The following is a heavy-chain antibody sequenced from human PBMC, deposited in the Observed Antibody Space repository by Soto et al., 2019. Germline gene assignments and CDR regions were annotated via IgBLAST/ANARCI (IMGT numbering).Heavy chain of an antibody. Sequence: EAQLVESGGGLVQPGGSLRLSCAASGFNFNSFAMSWVRQAPGKGLEWVSGVSPSGTSTYYAGSLKGRLTISRDNSKDTVYLQMDFLRVDDPAIYFCARTPGITSKGYFDLWGRGTLVSVSS. CDR1: GFNFNSFA. D-gene: IGHD1-7*01. CDR2: VSPSGTST. CDR3: ARTPGITSKGYFDL. V-gene: IGHV3-23*04. J-gene: IGHJ2*01.